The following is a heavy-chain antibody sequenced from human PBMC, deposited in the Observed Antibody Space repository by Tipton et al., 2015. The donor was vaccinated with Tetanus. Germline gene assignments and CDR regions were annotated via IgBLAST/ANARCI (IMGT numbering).Heavy chain of an antibody. V-gene: IGHV3-30*03. CDR3: MRQEDGIDY. Sequence: SLRLSCEASGFTFNIHGMNWVRQAPGKGLEWLATISADGTAEHYADSVRGRFPISRDNSKNTLYLQMNSLTTEDTATYYCMRQEDGIDYWGQGTPVTVSS. CDR1: GFTFNIHG. CDR2: ISADGTAE. D-gene: IGHD1-14*01. J-gene: IGHJ4*02.